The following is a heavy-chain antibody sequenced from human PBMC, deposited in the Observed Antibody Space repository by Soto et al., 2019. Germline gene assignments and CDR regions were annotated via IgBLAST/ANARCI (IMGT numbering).Heavy chain of an antibody. D-gene: IGHD5-18*01. Sequence: ASVKVSCKASGYTFTSYDINWVRQATGQGLEWMGWMNPNSGNTGYAQKFQGRVTMTRNTSISTAYMELSSLRSEDTAVYYCERVVFVLGCSSHWFVPWGQATLVTV. CDR2: MNPNSGNT. CDR1: GYTFTSYD. J-gene: IGHJ5*02. CDR3: ERVVFVLGCSSHWFVP. V-gene: IGHV1-8*01.